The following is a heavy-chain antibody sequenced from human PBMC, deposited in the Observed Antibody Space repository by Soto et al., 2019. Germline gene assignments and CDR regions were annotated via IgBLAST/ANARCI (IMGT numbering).Heavy chain of an antibody. D-gene: IGHD5-12*01. CDR1: GFIFSDYA. J-gene: IGHJ5*02. CDR2: ISGTRGRHRNT. V-gene: IGHV3-23*01. CDR3: AKTMSRLGGYDLTWLAP. Sequence: EVHLLESGGNLVQPGMSLRLSCAASGFIFSDYAMTWVRQAPGKGLEWVSTISGTRGRHRNTFYTASVKGRFTVTRDNPKNTLFLEMNSLRGEDTAVYYCAKTMSRLGGYDLTWLAPWGKGTLVTVSS.